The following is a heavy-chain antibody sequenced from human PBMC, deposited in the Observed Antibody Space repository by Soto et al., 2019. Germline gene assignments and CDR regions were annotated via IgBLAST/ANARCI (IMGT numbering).Heavy chain of an antibody. CDR3: ARGRYGDY. CDR1: GYTFTSYG. CDR2: ISAHNGNT. Sequence: QVHLVQSGAEVKKPGASVKVSCKASGYTFTSYGITWVLQAPGQGLEWMGWISAHNGNTDYAQKLQGRVIVNRDTSTSTAYMELRNLISDDTAVYYCARGRYGDYWGQGALVTVSS. J-gene: IGHJ4*02. V-gene: IGHV1-18*01. D-gene: IGHD1-1*01.